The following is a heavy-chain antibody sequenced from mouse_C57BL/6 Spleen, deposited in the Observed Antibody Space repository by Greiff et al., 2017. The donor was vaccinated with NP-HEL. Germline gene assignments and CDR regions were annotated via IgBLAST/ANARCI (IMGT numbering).Heavy chain of an antibody. V-gene: IGHV1-81*01. CDR3: ARLRQDWYFDV. CDR2: IYPRSGNT. D-gene: IGHD2-12*01. CDR1: GYTFTSYG. Sequence: QVQLKQSGAELARPGASVKLSCKASGYTFTSYGISWVKQRTGQGLEWIGEIYPRSGNTYYNEKFKGKATLTADKSSSTAYMELRSLTSEDSAVYFCARLRQDWYFDVWGTGTTVTVSS. J-gene: IGHJ1*03.